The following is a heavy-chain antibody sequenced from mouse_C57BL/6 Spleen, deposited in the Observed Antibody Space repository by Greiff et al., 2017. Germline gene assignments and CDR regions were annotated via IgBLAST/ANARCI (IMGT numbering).Heavy chain of an antibody. Sequence: VQLQQSGAELARPGASVKLSCKASGYTFTSYGISWVKQRTGQGLEWIGEIYPRSGNTYYNAKFKGKATLTADKSSSTAYMELRSLTSEDSAVYFCARGKDYYDYDGFAYWGQGTLVTVSA. V-gene: IGHV1-81*01. J-gene: IGHJ3*01. CDR2: IYPRSGNT. CDR1: GYTFTSYG. CDR3: ARGKDYYDYDGFAY. D-gene: IGHD2-4*01.